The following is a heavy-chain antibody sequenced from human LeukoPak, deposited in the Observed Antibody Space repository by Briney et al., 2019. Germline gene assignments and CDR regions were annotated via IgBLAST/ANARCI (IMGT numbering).Heavy chain of an antibody. Sequence: NPSETLSLTCTVSGGPMFSFHWSWIRQSAGKGLEWIGHIYVSGTTTYYPSLKGRGTMSVNTSKNQVSLRLSSVTAADTAVYYCARLRFYDSSGYSPGYYMDVWGKGTTVIVS. D-gene: IGHD3-22*01. CDR2: IYVSGTT. CDR3: ARLRFYDSSGYSPGYYMDV. CDR1: GGPMFSFH. J-gene: IGHJ6*03. V-gene: IGHV4-4*07.